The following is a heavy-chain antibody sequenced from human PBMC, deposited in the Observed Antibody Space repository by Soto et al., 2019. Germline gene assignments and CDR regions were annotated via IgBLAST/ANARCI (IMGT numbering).Heavy chain of an antibody. CDR1: GFSFSSYA. CDR3: ARDSMARYDILTGYNFDY. Sequence: GSLRLSCAASGFSFSSYAMHWVRQAPGKGLEWVAVISNDGSNEYYVESVKGRFTISRDNSKNTLYLQMNSLRAEDTAVYYCARDSMARYDILTGYNFDYWGQGTLVTVSS. V-gene: IGHV3-30-3*01. CDR2: ISNDGSNE. J-gene: IGHJ4*02. D-gene: IGHD3-9*01.